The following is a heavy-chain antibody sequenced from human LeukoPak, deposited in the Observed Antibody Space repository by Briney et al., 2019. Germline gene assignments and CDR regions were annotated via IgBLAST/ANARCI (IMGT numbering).Heavy chain of an antibody. Sequence: GGSLRLSCAASGFTFSSYWMHWVRQAPGKGLVWVSRINSDGSSTSYADSVKGRFTISRDNAKKMLYLQMNSLRAEDTAVYYCARGLGASIVGTRDYWGQGTLVTVSS. CDR2: INSDGSST. CDR3: ARGLGASIVGTRDY. D-gene: IGHD1-26*01. J-gene: IGHJ4*02. CDR1: GFTFSSYW. V-gene: IGHV3-74*01.